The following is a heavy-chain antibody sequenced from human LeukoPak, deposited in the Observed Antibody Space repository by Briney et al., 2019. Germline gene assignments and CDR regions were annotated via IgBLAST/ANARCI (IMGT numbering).Heavy chain of an antibody. D-gene: IGHD7-27*01. J-gene: IGHJ4*02. CDR2: IQYDGSHK. Sequence: GGSLRLSCAASGFTFTIYGMHWVRQTPVKGLEWVSFIQYDGSHKYYADSVKGRFTISRDNSKNTLYLRMNSLRPEDTAVYYCAKLGISSFDYWGQGTLVTVSS. CDR1: GFTFTIYG. CDR3: AKLGISSFDY. V-gene: IGHV3-30*02.